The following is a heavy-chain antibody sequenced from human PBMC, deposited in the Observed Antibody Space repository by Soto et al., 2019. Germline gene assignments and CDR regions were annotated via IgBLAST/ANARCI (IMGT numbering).Heavy chain of an antibody. CDR2: IYYSGST. D-gene: IGHD4-17*01. CDR3: ARQGATTVTNFDY. Sequence: SETLSLTCTVSDGSISSSSYYWGWIRQPPGKGLEWIGSIYYSGSTYYNPSLKSRVTISVDTSKNQFSLKLSSVTAADTAVYYCARQGATTVTNFDYWGQGTLVTVSS. CDR1: DGSISSSSYY. V-gene: IGHV4-39*01. J-gene: IGHJ4*02.